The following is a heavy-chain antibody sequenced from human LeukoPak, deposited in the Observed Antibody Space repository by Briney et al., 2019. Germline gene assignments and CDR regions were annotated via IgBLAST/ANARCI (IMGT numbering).Heavy chain of an antibody. D-gene: IGHD2-15*01. CDR3: GRHIPRYCSGGSCYEPGIIDY. V-gene: IGHV4-39*01. J-gene: IGHJ4*02. CDR1: GGSISSSSYY. Sequence: SETLSLTCTVSGGSISSSSYYWGWIRQPPGKGLEWIGSIYYSGSTYYNPSLKSRVTISVDTSKNQFSLKLSSVTAADTAVYYCGRHIPRYCSGGSCYEPGIIDYWGQGTLVTVSS. CDR2: IYYSGST.